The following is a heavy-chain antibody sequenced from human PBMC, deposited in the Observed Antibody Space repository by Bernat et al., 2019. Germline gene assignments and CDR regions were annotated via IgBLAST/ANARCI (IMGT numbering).Heavy chain of an antibody. D-gene: IGHD3-9*01. V-gene: IGHV1-3*01. CDR3: ARGPSYYDILTGYSL. J-gene: IGHJ4*02. Sequence: QVQLVQSGAEVKKPGASVKVSCKASGYTFTSYAMHWVRQAPGQRLEWMGWINAGNGNTKYSQKFQGRVTITRDTSASTAYMELSSLRSEDTAVYYCARGPSYYDILTGYSLWGQGTLVTVSS. CDR1: GYTFTSYA. CDR2: INAGNGNT.